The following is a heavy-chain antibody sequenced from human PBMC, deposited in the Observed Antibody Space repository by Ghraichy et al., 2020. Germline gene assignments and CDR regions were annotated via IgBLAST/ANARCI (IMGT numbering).Heavy chain of an antibody. CDR3: ARGDNSGYYPNWYFDL. CDR1: GFTFSSYA. CDR2: ISYVGTNE. D-gene: IGHD3-22*01. Sequence: GESLNISCAASGFTFSSYAMHWVRQAPGKGLEWVAVISYVGTNEYRADSVKGRFTISRDNSKNTVYLQMNSLRAEDTAVYYCARGDNSGYYPNWYFDLWGRGTLVTVSS. V-gene: IGHV3-30-3*01. J-gene: IGHJ2*01.